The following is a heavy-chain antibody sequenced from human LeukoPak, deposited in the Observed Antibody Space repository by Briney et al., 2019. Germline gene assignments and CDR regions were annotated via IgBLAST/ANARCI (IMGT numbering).Heavy chain of an antibody. J-gene: IGHJ4*02. CDR1: GGSISSGDYY. V-gene: IGHV4-30-4*01. D-gene: IGHD3-10*01. Sequence: SQTLSLTCTVSGGSISSGDYYWSWIRQPPGKGLEWIGYIYYSGSTYYNPSLKSRVTISVDTSKNQFSLKLSSVTAADTAVYYCARPYAYPGYYYGSGSRDYWGQGTLVTVSS. CDR3: ARPYAYPGYYYGSGSRDY. CDR2: IYYSGST.